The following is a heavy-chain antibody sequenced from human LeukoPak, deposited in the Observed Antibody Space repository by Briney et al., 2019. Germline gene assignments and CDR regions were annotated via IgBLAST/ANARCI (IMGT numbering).Heavy chain of an antibody. J-gene: IGHJ4*02. D-gene: IGHD7-27*01. Sequence: GGSLRLSCAASGFIFSNYAMNWVRQAPGRGLDWVASISGSGANTFFADSAKGRFTISRDNSENTLYLQMSGLRAEDTAIYYCAKGTGDTAYYFDFWGQGVLVTVSS. CDR2: ISGSGANT. CDR3: AKGTGDTAYYFDF. V-gene: IGHV3-23*01. CDR1: GFIFSNYA.